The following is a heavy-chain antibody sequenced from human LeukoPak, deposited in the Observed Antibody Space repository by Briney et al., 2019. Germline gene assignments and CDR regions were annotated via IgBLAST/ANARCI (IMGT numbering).Heavy chain of an antibody. J-gene: IGHJ5*02. Sequence: PSETLSLTCTVSGGSISSGDYYWSWIRQPPGKGLEWIGYIYYSGSTYYNPSLKSRVTISVDTSKNQFSLKLSSVTAADTAVYYCARGVGSSGYYYWFDPWGQGTLVTVSS. V-gene: IGHV4-30-4*01. D-gene: IGHD3-22*01. CDR2: IYYSGST. CDR1: GGSISSGDYY. CDR3: ARGVGSSGYYYWFDP.